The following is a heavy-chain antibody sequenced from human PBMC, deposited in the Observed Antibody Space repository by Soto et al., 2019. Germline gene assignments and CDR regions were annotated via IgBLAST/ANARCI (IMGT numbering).Heavy chain of an antibody. CDR2: INSDGSST. V-gene: IGHV3-74*01. J-gene: IGHJ5*02. CDR1: GFTFSSYW. Sequence: GGSLRLSCAASGFTFSSYWMHWVRQAPGKGLVWVSRINSDGSSTSYADSVKGRFTISRHNAKNTLYLQMNSLRAEDTAVYYCARAKGITAAGTGFDPWGQGTLVTVSS. D-gene: IGHD6-13*01. CDR3: ARAKGITAAGTGFDP.